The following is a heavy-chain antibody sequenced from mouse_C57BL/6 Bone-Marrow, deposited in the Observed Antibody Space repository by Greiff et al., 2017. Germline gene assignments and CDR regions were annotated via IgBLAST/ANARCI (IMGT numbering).Heavy chain of an antibody. D-gene: IGHD2-4*01. Sequence: QVQLQQSDAELVKPGASVKISCKVSGYTFTDHTIHWMKQRPEPGLEWIGYIYPRDGSTKYNEKFKGKATLTADKSSSTAYMQLNSLTSEDSAVYFCARGAITTGGYYYAMDYWGQGTSVTVSS. CDR2: IYPRDGST. V-gene: IGHV1-78*01. CDR1: GYTFTDHT. J-gene: IGHJ4*01. CDR3: ARGAITTGGYYYAMDY.